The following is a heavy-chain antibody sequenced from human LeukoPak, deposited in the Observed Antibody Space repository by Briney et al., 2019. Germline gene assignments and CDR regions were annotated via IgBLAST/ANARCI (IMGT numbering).Heavy chain of an antibody. CDR1: GYTFTSYG. CDR3: ARDRPYSGYDLGFDY. V-gene: IGHV1-18*01. CDR2: ISAYNGST. D-gene: IGHD5-12*01. Sequence: ASVKVSCKASGYTFTSYGISWVRQAPGQGLEWMGWISAYNGSTNYAQKLQGRVTMTTDTSTSTAYMELRGLRSDDTAVYYCARDRPYSGYDLGFDYWGQGTLVTVSS. J-gene: IGHJ4*02.